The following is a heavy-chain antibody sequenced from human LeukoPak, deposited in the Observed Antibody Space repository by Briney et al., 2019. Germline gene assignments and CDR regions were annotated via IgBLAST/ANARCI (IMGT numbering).Heavy chain of an antibody. J-gene: IGHJ4*02. CDR3: AKETSSSFDY. CDR1: GFTFSSYA. Sequence: GGSLRPSCAASGFTFSSYAMNWVRQAPGKGLEWVSGISNSGGSTYYADSVRGRFTISRDNSKNTLYLQMNSLRAEDTAVYYCAKETSSSFDYWGQGTLVTVSS. CDR2: ISNSGGST. V-gene: IGHV3-23*01. D-gene: IGHD6-6*01.